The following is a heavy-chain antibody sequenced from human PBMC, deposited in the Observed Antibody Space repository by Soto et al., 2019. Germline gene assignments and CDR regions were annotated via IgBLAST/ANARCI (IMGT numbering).Heavy chain of an antibody. CDR3: AKDLEKWLVQLGGLDT. Sequence: EVQLLESGGGMVQPGGSLRLSCVASGFTLSSYFMTWVRQAPGKGLEWVSAISNSGGSTYYEDSVKGRFTISRDNSHNTLYLQMNNLRAEDTARYYCAKDLEKWLVQLGGLDTWGQGAQVTVSS. D-gene: IGHD1-1*01. CDR2: ISNSGGST. CDR1: GFTLSSYF. V-gene: IGHV3-23*01. J-gene: IGHJ5*02.